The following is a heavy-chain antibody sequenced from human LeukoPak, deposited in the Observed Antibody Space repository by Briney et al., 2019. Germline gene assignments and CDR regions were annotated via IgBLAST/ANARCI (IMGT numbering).Heavy chain of an antibody. CDR1: GGSISSSSYY. J-gene: IGHJ3*02. D-gene: IGHD3-10*01. CDR3: AKDIYGSKEAFDS. V-gene: IGHV4-39*07. Sequence: PSESLSLTCTVSGGSISSSSYYWGWNRQPPGKGLEWVVSIYYSGSTYYSPSVKGRVTISVDTSKNQFSLKLGSVTAADTAVYYCAKDIYGSKEAFDSWGQGTMVTVSS. CDR2: IYYSGST.